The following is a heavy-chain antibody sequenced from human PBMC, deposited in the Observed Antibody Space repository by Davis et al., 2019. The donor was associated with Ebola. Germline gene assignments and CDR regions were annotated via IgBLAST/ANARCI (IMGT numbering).Heavy chain of an antibody. CDR3: ARDGGRHWYFDL. CDR1: GGSFSGYY. CDR2: IYHSGST. Sequence: SETLSLTCAVYGGSFSGYYWSWIRQPPGKGLEWIGYIYHSGSTYYNPSLKSRVTISVDTSKNQFSLKLSSVTAADTAVYYCARDGGRHWYFDLWGRGTLVTVSS. D-gene: IGHD3-16*01. J-gene: IGHJ2*01. V-gene: IGHV4-34*09.